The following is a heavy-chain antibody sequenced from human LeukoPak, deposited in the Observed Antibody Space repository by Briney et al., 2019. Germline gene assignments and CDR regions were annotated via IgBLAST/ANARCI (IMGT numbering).Heavy chain of an antibody. J-gene: IGHJ4*02. CDR1: GYTFTGQY. CDR3: ATGSGTYSPDY. V-gene: IGHV1-2*02. D-gene: IGHD3-10*01. CDR2: ITPNSGGT. Sequence: ASVKVSCKASGYTFTGQYLHWVRQAPGQGLERMGWITPNSGGTNYAQKFQGRVTMTRDTSISTAYMELSRLRSDDTAIYYCATGSGTYSPDYWGQGTLVTVSS.